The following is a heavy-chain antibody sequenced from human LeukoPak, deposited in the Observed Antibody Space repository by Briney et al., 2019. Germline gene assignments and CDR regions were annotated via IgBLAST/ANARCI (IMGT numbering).Heavy chain of an antibody. CDR3: ARDAQTVTTAIQFDY. CDR2: INPSGGST. V-gene: IGHV1-46*01. CDR1: GYTFTSYY. D-gene: IGHD4-11*01. Sequence: ASVEVSCKASGYTFTSYYMHWVRQAPGQGLEWMGIINPSGGSTSYAQKFQGRVTMTRDMSTSTVYMELSSPRSEDTAVYYCARDAQTVTTAIQFDYWGQGTLVTVSS. J-gene: IGHJ4*02.